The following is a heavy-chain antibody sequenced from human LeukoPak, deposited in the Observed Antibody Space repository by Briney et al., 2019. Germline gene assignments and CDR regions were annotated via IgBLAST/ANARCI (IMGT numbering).Heavy chain of an antibody. D-gene: IGHD5-18*01. J-gene: IGHJ3*02. V-gene: IGHV3-30*18. Sequence: PGGSLRLSCAASGFTFSSYGMHWVRQAPGKGLEWVAVISYDGSNKYYADSVKGRFTISRDNSKNTLYLQMNSLRAEDTAVYYCAKALYSSDAFDIWGQGTMDTVSS. CDR1: GFTFSSYG. CDR3: AKALYSSDAFDI. CDR2: ISYDGSNK.